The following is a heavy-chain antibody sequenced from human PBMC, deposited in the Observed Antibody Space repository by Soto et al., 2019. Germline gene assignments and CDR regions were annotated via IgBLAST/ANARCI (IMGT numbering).Heavy chain of an antibody. CDR2: IIPIFGTA. Sequence: QVQLVQSGAEVKKPGSSVKVSCKASGGTFSSYAISWVRQAPGQGLEWRGGIIPIFGTANYAQKFQGRVTISADESTSTAYMELSSLRSEDTAVYYCARIGGSGRLRRSSYYFDYWGQGTLVTVSS. J-gene: IGHJ4*02. CDR3: ARIGGSGRLRRSSYYFDY. D-gene: IGHD1-26*01. V-gene: IGHV1-69*01. CDR1: GGTFSSYA.